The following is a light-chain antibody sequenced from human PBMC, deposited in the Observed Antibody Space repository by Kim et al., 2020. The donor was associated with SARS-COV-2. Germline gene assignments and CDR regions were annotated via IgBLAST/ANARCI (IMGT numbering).Light chain of an antibody. CDR1: QDIGTS. Sequence: AIQLAQSPSSLSASVGDRVTITCRASQDIGTSLAWYRQRPGKAPQLLMEGTSTLESGVPSGFTGSGSGTDFILTISSLQPEDFATYYCQQFKSFPPTFGQGTKVDIK. CDR3: QQFKSFPPT. CDR2: GTS. V-gene: IGKV1-13*02. J-gene: IGKJ1*01.